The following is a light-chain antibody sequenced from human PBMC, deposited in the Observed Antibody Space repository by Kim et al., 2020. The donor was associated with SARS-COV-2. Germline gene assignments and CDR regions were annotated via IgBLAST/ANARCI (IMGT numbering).Light chain of an antibody. Sequence: QSITISCTGNSSDVDDDNYVAWYQQRPGKAPKLMIYEGTKRPSGVSYRISGSKYGNTASMTISGLQAEDEAEYYCSSYTSSSGLMVFGGGTQLTVL. V-gene: IGLV2-14*01. J-gene: IGLJ3*02. CDR2: EGT. CDR1: SSDVDDDNY. CDR3: SSYTSSSGLMV.